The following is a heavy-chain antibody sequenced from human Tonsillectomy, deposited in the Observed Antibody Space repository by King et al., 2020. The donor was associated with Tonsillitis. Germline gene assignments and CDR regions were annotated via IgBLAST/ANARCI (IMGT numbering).Heavy chain of an antibody. D-gene: IGHD3-22*01. Sequence: VQLVESGGGLVKPGGSLRLSCAASGFMFSDHYMSWIRQAPGKGLDWVSCISSSGSSKYYADYVKGRFTISRDNAKRSLYLQMNSLRAEDTAVYYCARVPSGSIIDYWGRGTLVTVSS. J-gene: IGHJ4*02. V-gene: IGHV3-11*01. CDR1: GFMFSDHY. CDR2: ISSSGSSK. CDR3: ARVPSGSIIDY.